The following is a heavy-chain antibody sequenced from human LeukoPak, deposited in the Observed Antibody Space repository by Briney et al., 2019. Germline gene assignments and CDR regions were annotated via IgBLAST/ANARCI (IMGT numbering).Heavy chain of an antibody. D-gene: IGHD3-10*01. CDR3: ARGELLWFGEFTVYYYGMDV. J-gene: IGHJ6*04. V-gene: IGHV1-18*04. CDR2: IRAYNGNT. CDR1: GYTFTSYG. Sequence: ASVKVSCKASGYTFTSYGISWVRQAPGQGLEWMGWIRAYNGNTNYAQKLQGRVTMTTDTSTSTAYMELRSLRSDDTAVYYCARGELLWFGEFTVYYYGMDVWGKGTTVTVSS.